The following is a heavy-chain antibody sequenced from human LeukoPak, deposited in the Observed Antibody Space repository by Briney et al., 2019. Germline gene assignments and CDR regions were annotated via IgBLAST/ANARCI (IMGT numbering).Heavy chain of an antibody. V-gene: IGHV1-69*06. J-gene: IGHJ5*02. Sequence: GSSVKVSCKASGGTFSSYAISWVRQAPGQGLEWMAGIIPIFGTANYAQKFQGRVTITADKSTSTAYMELSSLRSEDAAVYYCASKYCSSTSCYELSNWFDPWGQGTLVTVSS. CDR3: ASKYCSSTSCYELSNWFDP. D-gene: IGHD2-2*01. CDR2: IIPIFGTA. CDR1: GGTFSSYA.